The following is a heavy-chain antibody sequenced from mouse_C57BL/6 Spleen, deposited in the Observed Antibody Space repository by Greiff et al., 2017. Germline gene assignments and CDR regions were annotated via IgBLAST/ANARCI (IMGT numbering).Heavy chain of an antibody. Sequence: EVQGVESGPELVKPGASVKISCKASGYTFTDYYMNWVKQSHGKSLEWIGDINPNNGGTSYNQKFKGKATLTVDKSSSTAYMELRSLTSEDSAVYYCARFYYDYPHWYVDVWGTGTTVTVSS. J-gene: IGHJ1*03. CDR2: INPNNGGT. CDR1: GYTFTDYY. D-gene: IGHD2-4*01. V-gene: IGHV1-26*01. CDR3: ARFYYDYPHWYVDV.